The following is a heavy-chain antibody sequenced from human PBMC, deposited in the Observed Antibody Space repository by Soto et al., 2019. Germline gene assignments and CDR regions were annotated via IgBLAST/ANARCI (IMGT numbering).Heavy chain of an antibody. CDR2: INPSGGST. D-gene: IGHD2-8*01. Sequence: ASAKTSCQAYGYTFTHYYIHWVRQAPGQGLEWMGMINPSGGSTSYAQKFQGRLTMTTDTSTNTVYMELSSLRSEDTAVYYCARPPFPGCINAICYPLDFWGQGALVTVSS. J-gene: IGHJ4*02. V-gene: IGHV1-46*01. CDR3: ARPPFPGCINAICYPLDF. CDR1: GYTFTHYY.